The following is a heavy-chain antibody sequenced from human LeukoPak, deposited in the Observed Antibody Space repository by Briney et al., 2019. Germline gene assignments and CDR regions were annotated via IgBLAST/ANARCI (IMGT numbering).Heavy chain of an antibody. V-gene: IGHV3-53*01. Sequence: GGSLRLSCVGSRFTVPINYMSWVRQAPGKGLEWVSFVDPDGVTSYADSVKGRFTISRDNSKNILYVKFTTLRAEDTAIYYCTKGTFDHWGQGTLVTVSS. CDR1: RFTVPINY. CDR2: VDPDGVT. CDR3: TKGTFDH. J-gene: IGHJ3*01.